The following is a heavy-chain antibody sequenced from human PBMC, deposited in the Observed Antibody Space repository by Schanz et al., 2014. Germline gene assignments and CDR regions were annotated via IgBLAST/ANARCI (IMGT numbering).Heavy chain of an antibody. CDR3: ARQYSGWSRFDP. V-gene: IGHV4-59*08. J-gene: IGHJ5*02. CDR1: GGSIRTYF. Sequence: QVQLQESGPGLVKPSETLSLTCSVSGGSIRTYFWAWIRQPPGKGLEWIGFIYYSGSTNYNPSLKSGVPIPVDMPRNQSPLTLTSVTAADTGVYYCARQYSGWSRFDPWGQGIRVTVSS. D-gene: IGHD6-19*01. CDR2: IYYSGST.